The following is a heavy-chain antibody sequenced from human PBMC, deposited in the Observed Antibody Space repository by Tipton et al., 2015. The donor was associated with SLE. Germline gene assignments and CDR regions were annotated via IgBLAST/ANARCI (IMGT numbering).Heavy chain of an antibody. J-gene: IGHJ3*01. CDR1: GASVSNYY. V-gene: IGHV4-59*02. D-gene: IGHD2-15*01. CDR3: ARRPGTFCSGGRCYSYDAFDL. Sequence: TLSLTCTVSGASVSNYYWSWIRQPPGKGLDWIGYFYTSGNTNYNPSLKSRVTMSVDTSKNQFSLKLTSVTAADTAVYYCARRPGTFCSGGRCYSYDAFDLWGHGTMVTVSS. CDR2: FYTSGNT.